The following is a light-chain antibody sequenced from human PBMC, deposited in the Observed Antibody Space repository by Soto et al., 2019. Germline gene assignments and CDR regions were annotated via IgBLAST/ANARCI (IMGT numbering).Light chain of an antibody. Sequence: QAVVTQEPSLTVSPGGTVTLTCGSSTGAVTNGHYPYWFQQKPGQAPRTLIYDTTNRHSWTPARFSGSLLGGKAALFLSGAQPEDEAEYYCLLSFNGPYVFGTGTKFTVL. CDR3: LLSFNGPYV. J-gene: IGLJ1*01. CDR2: DTT. V-gene: IGLV7-46*01. CDR1: TGAVTNGHY.